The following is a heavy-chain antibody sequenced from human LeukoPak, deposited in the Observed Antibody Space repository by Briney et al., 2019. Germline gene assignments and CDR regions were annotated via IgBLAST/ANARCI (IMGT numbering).Heavy chain of an antibody. CDR3: ARRRESSGLIFDY. CDR1: GGTFSSYA. D-gene: IGHD6-19*01. Sequence: SVKVSCKASGGTFSSYAISWVRQAPGQGLGWMGGIIPIFGTANYAQKFQGRVTITADESTSTAYMELSSLRSEDTAVYYCARRRESSGLIFDYWGQGTLVTVSS. V-gene: IGHV1-69*13. CDR2: IIPIFGTA. J-gene: IGHJ4*02.